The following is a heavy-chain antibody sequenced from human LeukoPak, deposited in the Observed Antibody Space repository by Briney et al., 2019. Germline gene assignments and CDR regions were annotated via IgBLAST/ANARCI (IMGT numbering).Heavy chain of an antibody. J-gene: IGHJ3*02. Sequence: GGSLRLSCAASGFTFSSYSMNWVRQAPGKGLEWVSSISSSSSYIYYADSMKGRFTISRDNAKNSLYLQMNSLRAEDTAVYYCARVGYCSSTRCYASGAFDIWGQGTMVTVSS. CDR2: ISSSSSYI. CDR1: GFTFSSYS. V-gene: IGHV3-21*01. D-gene: IGHD2-2*01. CDR3: ARVGYCSSTRCYASGAFDI.